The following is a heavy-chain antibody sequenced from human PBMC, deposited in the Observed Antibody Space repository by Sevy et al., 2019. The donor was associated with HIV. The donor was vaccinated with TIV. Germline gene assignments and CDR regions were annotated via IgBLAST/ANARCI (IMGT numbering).Heavy chain of an antibody. CDR1: GGTFSSYP. D-gene: IGHD2-15*01. J-gene: IGHJ6*03. CDR3: ARDHGVASNYYYNMDV. CDR2: IIPIFGTA. Sequence: SVKVSCKASGGTFSSYPISWVRQAPGQGLEWMGRIIPIFGTANYAQKFQGRVTITADEATNTAYMELSSLRSEDTAVYYCARDHGVASNYYYNMDVWGKGTTVTVSS. V-gene: IGHV1-69*13.